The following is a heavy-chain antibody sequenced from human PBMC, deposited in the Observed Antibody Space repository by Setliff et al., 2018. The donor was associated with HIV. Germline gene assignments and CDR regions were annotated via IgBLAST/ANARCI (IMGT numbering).Heavy chain of an antibody. CDR3: ARVQGATHYDILTGYTLYGLDV. D-gene: IGHD3-9*01. CDR2: ISTYNGNR. Sequence: ASVKVSCKASGYSFISYGITWVRQAPGQGLEWMGWISTYNGNRNYAQKLQDRVTMTTDTSTNTAYMVVTSLRSDDTAVYYCARVQGATHYDILTGYTLYGLDVWGQGTTVTVSS. J-gene: IGHJ6*02. CDR1: GYSFISYG. V-gene: IGHV1-18*01.